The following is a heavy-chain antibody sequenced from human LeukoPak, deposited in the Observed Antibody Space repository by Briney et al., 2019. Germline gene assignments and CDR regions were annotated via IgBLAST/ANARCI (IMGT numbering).Heavy chain of an antibody. J-gene: IGHJ4*02. Sequence: SETLSLTCTVSGGSISSSSYYWGWIRQPPGKGLEWIGSIYYSGSTYYNPSLKSRVTISVDTSKNQFSLKLSSVTAADTAVYYCARHRRWLQFPLQIEYWGQGTLVTVSS. CDR2: IYYSGST. CDR3: ARHRRWLQFPLQIEY. D-gene: IGHD5-24*01. CDR1: GGSISSSSYY. V-gene: IGHV4-39*01.